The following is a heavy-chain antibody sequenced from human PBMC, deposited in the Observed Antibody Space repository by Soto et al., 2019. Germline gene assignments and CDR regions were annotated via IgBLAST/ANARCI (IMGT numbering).Heavy chain of an antibody. Sequence: EVQLVESGGGLVQPGGSLRLSCAASGFTFSSFWMHWVRQAPGEGLVWVSRINSDGSNTHYSDSVKGRFTISRDNAKNPLYLQMNSMRAEATAVYYCARGGVPAAMSYWGQGTLVTVSS. V-gene: IGHV3-74*01. CDR3: ARGGVPAAMSY. CDR2: INSDGSNT. D-gene: IGHD2-2*01. CDR1: GFTFSSFW. J-gene: IGHJ4*02.